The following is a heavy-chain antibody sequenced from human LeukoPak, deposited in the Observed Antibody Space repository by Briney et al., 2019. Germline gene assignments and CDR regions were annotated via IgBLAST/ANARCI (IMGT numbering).Heavy chain of an antibody. Sequence: GRSLRLSCVVSGFSFSTYTMNWVRQAPGKGLEWVSSISSRSSYIYQADSVKGRFTISRDNAYNSLYLQMNSLRAEDTAVYYCARDGDGSPYYFDQWGQGTLVTVSS. D-gene: IGHD1-26*01. V-gene: IGHV3-21*01. J-gene: IGHJ4*02. CDR2: ISSRSSYI. CDR1: GFSFSTYT. CDR3: ARDGDGSPYYFDQ.